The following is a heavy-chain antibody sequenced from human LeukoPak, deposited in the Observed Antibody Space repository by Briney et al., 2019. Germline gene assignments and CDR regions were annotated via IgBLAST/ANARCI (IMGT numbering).Heavy chain of an antibody. Sequence: ASVKVSCKASGGTFSSYAISWVRPAPGQGLEWMGRIIPILGIANYAQKFQGRVTITADKSTSTAYMELSSLRSEDTAVYYCARDSSGWYELDYWGQGTLVTVSS. CDR3: ARDSSGWYELDY. CDR1: GGTFSSYA. CDR2: IIPILGIA. D-gene: IGHD6-19*01. V-gene: IGHV1-69*04. J-gene: IGHJ4*02.